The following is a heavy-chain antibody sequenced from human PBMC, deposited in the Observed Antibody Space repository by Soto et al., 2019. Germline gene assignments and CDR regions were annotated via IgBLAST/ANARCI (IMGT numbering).Heavy chain of an antibody. CDR2: INTKFGNT. Sequence: QVQLVQSGAEVKEPGDSVRVSCEASGYTFTAYYIHWVRQVPGQVLEWMGWINTKFGNTTYAQDFQGRVTMTRDMSINTVYMELSRLTSDDTSIYYCARNMDYFYGPGSGNGHGVWGQGTTVTVFS. D-gene: IGHD3-10*01. CDR1: GYTFTAYY. J-gene: IGHJ6*01. V-gene: IGHV1-2*02. CDR3: ARNMDYFYGPGSGNGHGV.